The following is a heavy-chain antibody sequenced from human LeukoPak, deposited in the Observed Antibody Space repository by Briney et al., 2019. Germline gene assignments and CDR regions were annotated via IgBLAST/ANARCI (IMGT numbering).Heavy chain of an antibody. CDR3: ARVTSGYSSPPDY. D-gene: IGHD6-13*01. CDR1: GGTFSSYA. J-gene: IGHJ4*02. V-gene: IGHV1-46*01. Sequence: GSSVKVSCKASGGTFSSYAISWVRQAPGQGLEWMGIINPSGGSTSYAQKFQGRVTMTRDTSTSTVYMELSSLRSEDTAVYYCARVTSGYSSPPDYWGQGTLVTVSS. CDR2: INPSGGST.